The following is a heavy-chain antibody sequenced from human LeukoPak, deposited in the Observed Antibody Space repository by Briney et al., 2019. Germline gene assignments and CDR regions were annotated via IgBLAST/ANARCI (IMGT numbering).Heavy chain of an antibody. CDR1: GFTFSSYA. D-gene: IGHD6-6*01. Sequence: GGSLRLSCAASGFTFSSYAMHWVRQAPGKGLEWVAVISYDGSNKYYADSVKGRFTISRDNSKNTLYLQMNSLRAEDTAVYCCAKVVPQYYFDYWGQGTLVTVSS. J-gene: IGHJ4*02. CDR3: AKVVPQYYFDY. CDR2: ISYDGSNK. V-gene: IGHV3-30*04.